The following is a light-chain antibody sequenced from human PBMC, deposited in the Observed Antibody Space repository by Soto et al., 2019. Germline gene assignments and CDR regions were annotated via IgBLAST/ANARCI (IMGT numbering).Light chain of an antibody. CDR3: QQYGSSPIT. V-gene: IGKV3-20*01. CDR1: QSVSSSY. CDR2: GAS. Sequence: EIVLTQSPGTLSLSPGERATLSCRASQSVSSSYLTWYQQKPGQAPRLLIYGASSRATGILDRFSGSGSETDYTLTISRLEPEDFAVYYCQQYGSSPITFGQGTRLEIK. J-gene: IGKJ5*01.